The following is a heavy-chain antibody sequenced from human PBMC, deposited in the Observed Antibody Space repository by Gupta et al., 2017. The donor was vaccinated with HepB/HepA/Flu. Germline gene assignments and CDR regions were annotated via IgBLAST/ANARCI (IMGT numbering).Heavy chain of an antibody. J-gene: IGHJ3*02. V-gene: IGHV3-11*01. CDR2: ISDSGYVI. CDR1: EFTFSDYS. CDR3: ARRNDFWSGYHNFDI. D-gene: IGHD3-3*01. Sequence: QVQLVESGGGLVKPGGSLRLSCAASEFTFSDYSMTWIRQAPGAGLEWLADISDSGYVIQYADSVRGRFTVSRDNAKNSLYLHLTSLRAEDTAVYYCARRNDFWSGYHNFDIWGQGTMVTVSS.